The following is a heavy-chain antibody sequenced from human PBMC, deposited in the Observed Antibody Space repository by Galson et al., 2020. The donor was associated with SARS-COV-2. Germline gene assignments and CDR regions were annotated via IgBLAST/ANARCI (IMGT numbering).Heavy chain of an antibody. CDR2: IIPIFGTA. CDR1: GGTFSSYA. CDR3: ARMDRLMYNWFDP. J-gene: IGHJ5*02. Sequence: SVKVSCKASGGTFSSYAISWVRQAPGQGLEWMGGIIPIFGTANYAQKFQGRVTITADESTSTAYMELSSLRSEDTAVYYCARMDRLMYNWFDPWGQGTLVTVSS. V-gene: IGHV1-69*13. D-gene: IGHD2-2*03.